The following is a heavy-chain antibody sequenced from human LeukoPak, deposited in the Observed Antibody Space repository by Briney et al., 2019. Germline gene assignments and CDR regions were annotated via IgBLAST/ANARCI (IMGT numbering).Heavy chain of an antibody. Sequence: ASVKVSCTASGYTFTGYYMHWVRQAPGQGLEWMGWINPNSGGTNYAQKFQGRVTMTRDTSISTAYMELSRLRSDDTAVYYCATPTYYGDYVWGYYYYYGMDVWGQGTTVTVSS. J-gene: IGHJ6*02. D-gene: IGHD4-17*01. V-gene: IGHV1-2*02. CDR2: INPNSGGT. CDR3: ATPTYYGDYVWGYYYYYGMDV. CDR1: GYTFTGYY.